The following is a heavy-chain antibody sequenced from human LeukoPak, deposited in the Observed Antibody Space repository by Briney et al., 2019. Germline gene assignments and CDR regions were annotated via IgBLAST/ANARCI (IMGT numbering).Heavy chain of an antibody. V-gene: IGHV4-59*01. CDR1: GGSISSYY. Sequence: SETLSLTCTVSGGSISSYYWSWIRQPPGKGLEWIGYIYYSGSTNYNPSLKSRVTISVDTSKNQFSLKLSSVTAADTAVYYCARSAAMVSWPGLGRTLGYWGQGTLVTVSS. CDR2: IYYSGST. D-gene: IGHD5-18*01. J-gene: IGHJ4*02. CDR3: ARSAAMVSWPGLGRTLGY.